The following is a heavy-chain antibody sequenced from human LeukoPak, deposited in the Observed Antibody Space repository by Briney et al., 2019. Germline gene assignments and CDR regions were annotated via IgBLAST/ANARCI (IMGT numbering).Heavy chain of an antibody. CDR2: ISSGSSDI. J-gene: IGHJ4*02. CDR3: ASGYDFSSGSKRGFDN. D-gene: IGHD3-3*01. CDR1: GFFFSDYG. Sequence: GGSLRLSCAASGFFFSDYGMNWVRQAQGEGLEWISYISSGSSDIFYADSVKGRSTISRDNAKNSLFLQMSRLRGEDTAVYYCASGYDFSSGSKRGFDNWGQGTLVTVSS. V-gene: IGHV3-48*01.